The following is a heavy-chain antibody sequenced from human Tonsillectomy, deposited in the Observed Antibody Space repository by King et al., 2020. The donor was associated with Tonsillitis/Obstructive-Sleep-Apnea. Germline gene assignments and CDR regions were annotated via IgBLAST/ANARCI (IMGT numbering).Heavy chain of an antibody. J-gene: IGHJ4*02. CDR3: ASPYYFGSETYFFDS. D-gene: IGHD3-10*01. CDR1: GFTFSNYA. Sequence: VQLVESGGGVVQPGRSLRLSCAASGFTFSNYAIHWVRQAPGKGLEWVAVISYDGSNKYYADSVKGRFTISRDNSKNTLYLQMNSLRAEDTAVYYCASPYYFGSETYFFDSWGQGTLVTVSS. V-gene: IGHV3-30*04. CDR2: ISYDGSNK.